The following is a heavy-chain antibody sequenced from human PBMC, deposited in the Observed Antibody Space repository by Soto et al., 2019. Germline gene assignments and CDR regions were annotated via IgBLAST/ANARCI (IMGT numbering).Heavy chain of an antibody. V-gene: IGHV3-9*01. CDR1: GFTFDDYA. D-gene: IGHD6-6*01. CDR2: ISWNSGSI. J-gene: IGHJ4*02. Sequence: GGSLRLSCAASGFTFDDYAMHWVRQAPGKGLEWVSGISWNSGSIGYADSVKGRFTISRDNAKNSLYLQMNSLRAEDTALYYCAKEYSSSPGLIDYWGQGTLVTVSS. CDR3: AKEYSSSPGLIDY.